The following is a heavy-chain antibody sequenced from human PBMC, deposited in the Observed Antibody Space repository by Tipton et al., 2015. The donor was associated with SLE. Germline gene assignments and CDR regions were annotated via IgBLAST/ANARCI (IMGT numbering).Heavy chain of an antibody. V-gene: IGHV4-39*07. CDR1: GGSIYSTSHY. CDR3: ARDSLGFDY. Sequence: TLSLTCTVSGGSIYSTSHYWGWIRQSPGKGLEWIGSIFYSWSTDYNPSLKRRVTISLGTSKNQFSLTLSSVTAADTAVYYCARDSLGFDYWGQGTLVTVSS. CDR2: IFYSWST. J-gene: IGHJ4*02. D-gene: IGHD7-27*01.